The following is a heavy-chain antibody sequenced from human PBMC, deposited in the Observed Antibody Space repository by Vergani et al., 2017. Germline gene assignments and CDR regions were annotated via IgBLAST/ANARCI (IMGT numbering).Heavy chain of an antibody. CDR2: ISSSSSYI. CDR3: ARDLFYYDSSGYYSGFFDY. D-gene: IGHD3-22*01. Sequence: VQLVESGGGVVQPGTSLRLSCAASGFTFSSYSMNWVRQAPGKGLEWVSSISSSSSYIYYADSVKGRFTISRDNAKNSLYLQMNSLRAEDTAVYYCARDLFYYDSSGYYSGFFDYWGQGTLVTVSS. J-gene: IGHJ4*02. CDR1: GFTFSSYS. V-gene: IGHV3-21*01.